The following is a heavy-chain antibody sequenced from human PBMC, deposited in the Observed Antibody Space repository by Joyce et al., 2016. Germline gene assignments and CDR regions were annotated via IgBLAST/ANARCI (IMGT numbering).Heavy chain of an antibody. CDR2: MIPFCGAA. J-gene: IGHJ6*02. Sequence: QVLLVQSGAAVKRPGSSLRVSCKSSGGDFSNYTVHWVRQAPGQRLEWMGGMIPFCGAAKYAEDFQGRVTLTADQSTRTAYLELSSLTSADTAVYYCARGGTSSDHYFFYTLDVWGPGTTVIVSS. CDR3: ARGGTSSDHYFFYTLDV. CDR1: GGDFSNYT. V-gene: IGHV1-69*12. D-gene: IGHD1-14*01.